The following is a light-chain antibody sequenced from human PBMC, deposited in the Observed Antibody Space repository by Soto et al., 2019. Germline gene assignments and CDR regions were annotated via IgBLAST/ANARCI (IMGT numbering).Light chain of an antibody. Sequence: QSVLTQPPSVSGAPGQRVTISCTGSSSNIGAGYDVHWYQQLPGTAPKLLIYGNSNRPSGVPDRFSGSKSGTSASLAITGLQAEDEADYSSLSGYVFGGGTKVTVL. CDR1: SSNIGAGYD. J-gene: IGLJ2*01. CDR2: GNS. CDR3: LSGYV. V-gene: IGLV1-40*01.